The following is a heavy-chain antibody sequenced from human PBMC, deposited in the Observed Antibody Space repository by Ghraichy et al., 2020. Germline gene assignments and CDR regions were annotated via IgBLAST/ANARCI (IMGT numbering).Heavy chain of an antibody. CDR3: LRLGELSPYWYFDL. V-gene: IGHV3-21*01. CDR2: ISSSSSYI. CDR1: GFTFSSYS. Sequence: GESLNISCAASGFTFSSYSMNWVRQAPGKGLEWVSSISSSSSYIYYADSVKGRFTISRDNAKNSLYLQMNSLRAEDTAVYYCLRLGELSPYWYFDLWGRGTLVTVSS. J-gene: IGHJ2*01. D-gene: IGHD3-16*02.